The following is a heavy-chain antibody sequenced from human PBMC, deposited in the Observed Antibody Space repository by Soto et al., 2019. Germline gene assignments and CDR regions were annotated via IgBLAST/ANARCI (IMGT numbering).Heavy chain of an antibody. J-gene: IGHJ4*02. CDR2: IYYSGST. CDR3: ARDLAAAGRWYFDY. D-gene: IGHD6-13*01. Sequence: PSETLSLTCTVSGGSISSSSYYWGWIRQPPGKGLEWIGSIYYSGSTYYNPSLKSRVTISVDTSKDQFSLKLSSVTAADTAVYYCARDLAAAGRWYFDYWGQGTLVTVSS. V-gene: IGHV4-39*07. CDR1: GGSISSSSYY.